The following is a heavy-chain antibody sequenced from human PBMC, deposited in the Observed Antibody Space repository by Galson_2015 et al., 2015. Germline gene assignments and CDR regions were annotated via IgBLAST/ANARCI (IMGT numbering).Heavy chain of an antibody. J-gene: IGHJ4*02. CDR3: ARGQGSTTGGGDY. CDR2: INPHSGGT. Sequence: SVKVSCKASGYTFTGYYLHWVRQAPGQGLEWMGWINPHSGGTSYAQKFQGWVTMVRDTSISTAYIELSRLRSDDTAVYYCARGQGSTTGGGDYWGQGTLVTVSS. V-gene: IGHV1-2*04. D-gene: IGHD2/OR15-2a*01. CDR1: GYTFTGYY.